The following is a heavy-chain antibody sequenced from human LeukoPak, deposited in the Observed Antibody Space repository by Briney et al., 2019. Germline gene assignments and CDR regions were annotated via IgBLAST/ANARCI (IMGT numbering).Heavy chain of an antibody. D-gene: IGHD3-22*01. CDR2: ISSSSRTI. Sequence: PGGSLRLSCAASGFSFSSYSMNWVRQAPGKGLEWVSYISSSSRTIYYADSVKGRFTISRDNAENSLYLQMNSLGAEDTAVYYCARLGGSGYSDDGLDIWGQGTMVTVSS. CDR1: GFSFSSYS. CDR3: ARLGGSGYSDDGLDI. J-gene: IGHJ3*02. V-gene: IGHV3-48*04.